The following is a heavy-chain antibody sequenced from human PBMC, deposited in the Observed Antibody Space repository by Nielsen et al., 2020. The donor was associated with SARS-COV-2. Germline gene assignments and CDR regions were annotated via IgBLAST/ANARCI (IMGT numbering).Heavy chain of an antibody. CDR2: IFHSGTT. CDR1: GASISSSNW. D-gene: IGHD5-18*01. V-gene: IGHV4-4*02. Sequence: SETLSLTCAVSGASISSSNWWSWVRQAPGKGLEWIGEIFHSGTTTYNPSLKSRVTISVDKSQNQFSLKLSSVIAADTALYHCAREGEIQLWPVYNWFDPWGQGTLVTVSS. J-gene: IGHJ5*02. CDR3: AREGEIQLWPVYNWFDP.